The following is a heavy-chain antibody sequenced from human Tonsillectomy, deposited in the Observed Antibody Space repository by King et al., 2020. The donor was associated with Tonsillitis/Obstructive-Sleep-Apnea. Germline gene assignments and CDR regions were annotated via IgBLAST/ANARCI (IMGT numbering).Heavy chain of an antibody. CDR3: ANEGVHSGYSYGPPDY. D-gene: IGHD5-18*01. CDR2: TSPSGGST. J-gene: IGHJ4*02. V-gene: IGHV3-23*04. Sequence: VQLVESGGGLVQPGGSLRLSCAASGFTFSSYAMSWVRQAPGKGLEWVSGTSPSGGSTYYAVSVKGRFTISRDNSKNTLYLQMNSLRAEDTAVYYCANEGVHSGYSYGPPDYWGQGTLVTVSS. CDR1: GFTFSSYA.